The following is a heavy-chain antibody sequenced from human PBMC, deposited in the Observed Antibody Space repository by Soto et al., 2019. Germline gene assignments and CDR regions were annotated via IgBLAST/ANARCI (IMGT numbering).Heavy chain of an antibody. D-gene: IGHD1-1*01. Sequence: GGSLRLSCSVSGFTFSAYWMHWVRQVPGKGLTWVSRISDDGSTATYADSVTGRFVISRDNAKNSLYLEMNTLRADDSGLYYCARGPRVSSTGTGAHWGRGTLVTVSS. V-gene: IGHV3-74*01. CDR1: GFTFSAYW. CDR2: ISDDGSTA. J-gene: IGHJ4*02. CDR3: ARGPRVSSTGTGAH.